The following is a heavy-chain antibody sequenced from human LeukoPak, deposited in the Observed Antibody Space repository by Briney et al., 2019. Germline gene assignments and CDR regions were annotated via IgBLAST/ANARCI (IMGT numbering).Heavy chain of an antibody. J-gene: IGHJ6*02. V-gene: IGHV3-15*01. CDR3: IRSLGGAMGV. D-gene: IGHD3-10*01. Sequence: GGSLRLSCAASGFTFSNAWMTWVRQAPGKGLEWVGRVKSKTDPGTTDYAAPVKGRFTISRDDSKNTLHLQMNSLKTEDTAVYYCIRSLGGAMGVWGQGTTVTVSS. CDR1: GFTFSNAW. CDR2: VKSKTDPGTT.